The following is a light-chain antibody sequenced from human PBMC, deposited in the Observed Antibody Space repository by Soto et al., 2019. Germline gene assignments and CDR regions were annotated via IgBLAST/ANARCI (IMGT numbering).Light chain of an antibody. V-gene: IGKV1-5*01. Sequence: DIQMTQSPSTLSASVGDRVTITCRASQSISSWLAWYQQKPGKAPKLLIYDASSLEGGVPSRFSGSGSGTDFTLTISRLQPDDSATYYCQQYAAYWTLGQGTKVDIK. CDR3: QQYAAYWT. CDR1: QSISSW. J-gene: IGKJ1*01. CDR2: DAS.